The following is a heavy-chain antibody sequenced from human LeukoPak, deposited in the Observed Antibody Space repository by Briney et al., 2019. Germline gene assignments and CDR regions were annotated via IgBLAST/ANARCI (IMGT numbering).Heavy chain of an antibody. CDR2: IRYDGSNK. CDR1: GFTFSSYG. V-gene: IGHV3-30*02. D-gene: IGHD6-13*01. Sequence: GESLRLSCAASGFTFSSYGMHWVRQAPGKGLEWVAFIRYDGSNKYYADSVKGRFTISRDNSKNTLYLQMNSLRAEDTAVYYCAKDHKYRIAAAGRGWYFDYWGQGTLVTVSS. CDR3: AKDHKYRIAAAGRGWYFDY. J-gene: IGHJ4*02.